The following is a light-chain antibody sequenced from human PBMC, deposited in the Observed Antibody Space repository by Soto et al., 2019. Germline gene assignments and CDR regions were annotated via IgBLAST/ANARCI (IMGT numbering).Light chain of an antibody. CDR2: GAS. CDR1: QSVSSY. V-gene: IGKV3-20*01. J-gene: IGKJ1*01. CDR3: QQYGSSPWT. Sequence: ENVLTQSPATLSLSPGARATLSCRASQSVSSYLAWYQQKPGQTPRVLIYGASSRATGIPDRFSGSGSGTDFTLTIARLEPEDFAVYYCQQYGSSPWTFGQGTKVDIK.